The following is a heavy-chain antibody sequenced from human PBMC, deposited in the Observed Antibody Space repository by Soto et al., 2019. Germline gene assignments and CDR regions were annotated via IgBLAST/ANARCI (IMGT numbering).Heavy chain of an antibody. V-gene: IGHV4-30-4*01. J-gene: IGHJ6*02. D-gene: IGHD4-4*01. CDR3: ARDDYSNFAYYGMGV. CDR2: IYHSGST. Sequence: QVQLQESGPGLVKPSQTLSLTCTVSGDSISSVDHYWSWIRQPPRKGLEWIGYIYHSGSTYYNPSLRSRVTISIDTTKTQFSLRLSSGAVADTAVYYCARDDYSNFAYYGMGVWGQGTTGTVSS. CDR1: GDSISSVDHY.